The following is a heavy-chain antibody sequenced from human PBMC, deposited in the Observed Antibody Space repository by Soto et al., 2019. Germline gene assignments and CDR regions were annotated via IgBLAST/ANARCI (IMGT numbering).Heavy chain of an antibody. J-gene: IGHJ6*02. CDR1: GFTFSSYG. V-gene: IGHV3-30*18. D-gene: IGHD3-3*01. Sequence: LRLSCAASGFTFSSYGMHWVRQAPGKGLEWVAVISYDGSNKYYADSVKGRFTISRDNSKNTLYLQMNSLRAEDTAVYYCAKDKYRTILGVVSMRYYGMDVWGQGTTVTVSS. CDR2: ISYDGSNK. CDR3: AKDKYRTILGVVSMRYYGMDV.